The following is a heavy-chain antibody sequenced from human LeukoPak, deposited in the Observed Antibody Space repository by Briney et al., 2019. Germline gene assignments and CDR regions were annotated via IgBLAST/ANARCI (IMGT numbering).Heavy chain of an antibody. Sequence: QPGGSLRLSCADSGFTFSTYAMRWVRQAPGKGLEWVSSINGSDGSTYYADSVKGRFTISRDNSKNTLYLQMNSLRAEDTAVYYCAKGESHPKYYFDYWGQGTLVTVSS. D-gene: IGHD3-10*01. J-gene: IGHJ4*02. V-gene: IGHV3-23*01. CDR3: AKGESHPKYYFDY. CDR1: GFTFSTYA. CDR2: INGSDGST.